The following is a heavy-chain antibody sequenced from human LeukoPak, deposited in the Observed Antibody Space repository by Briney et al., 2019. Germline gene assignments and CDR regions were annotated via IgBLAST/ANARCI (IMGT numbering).Heavy chain of an antibody. V-gene: IGHV4-59*08. D-gene: IGHD3-10*01. J-gene: IGHJ4*02. Sequence: SETLSLTCTVSGASVTSYYWNWIRQPPGKGLEWIGYILYSGTTNYNPSLNSRVTMSLDTSKNQFSLKLSSVTAADTAVYYCARITMVRGVHFDYWGQGTLVTVSS. CDR1: GASVTSYY. CDR2: ILYSGTT. CDR3: ARITMVRGVHFDY.